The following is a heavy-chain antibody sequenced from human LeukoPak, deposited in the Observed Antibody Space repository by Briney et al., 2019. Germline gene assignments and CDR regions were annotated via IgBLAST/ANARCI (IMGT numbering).Heavy chain of an antibody. J-gene: IGHJ1*01. CDR3: ARSITSSWYGDFQH. CDR2: IYYSGST. V-gene: IGHV4-59*01. Sequence: SETLSLTCTVSGGSISSYYWSWIRQPPGKGLEWIGYIYYSGSTNYNPYLKSRVTISVDTSKNQFSLKLSSVTAADTAVYYCARSITSSWYGDFQHWGQGTLVTVSS. CDR1: GGSISSYY. D-gene: IGHD6-13*01.